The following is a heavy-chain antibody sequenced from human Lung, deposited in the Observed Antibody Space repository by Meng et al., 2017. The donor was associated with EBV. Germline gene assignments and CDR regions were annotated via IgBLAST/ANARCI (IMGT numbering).Heavy chain of an antibody. Sequence: VPVEEAGPGLVKPSQTLSLPCTVSGGSISSGDYYWSWIRQPPGKGLEWIGYIYYSGSTYYNPSLKSRVTISVDTSNNQFSLKLSSVTAADTAVYYCARVTLWFGELEYWGQGTLVTVSS. CDR2: IYYSGST. CDR3: ARVTLWFGELEY. D-gene: IGHD3-10*01. CDR1: GGSISSGDYY. J-gene: IGHJ4*02. V-gene: IGHV4-30-4*01.